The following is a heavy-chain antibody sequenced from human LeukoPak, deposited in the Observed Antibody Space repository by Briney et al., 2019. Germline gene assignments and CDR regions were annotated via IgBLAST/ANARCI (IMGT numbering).Heavy chain of an antibody. D-gene: IGHD1-26*01. Sequence: ASVKVSCKVSGYTLTELSMHWVRQAPGQGLEWMGGIIPIFGTANYAQKFQGRVTITADESTSTAYMELSSLRSEDTAVYYCARDGNGKGSYPIFDPWGQGTLVTVSS. CDR2: IIPIFGTA. V-gene: IGHV1-69*13. J-gene: IGHJ5*02. CDR3: ARDGNGKGSYPIFDP. CDR1: GYTLTELS.